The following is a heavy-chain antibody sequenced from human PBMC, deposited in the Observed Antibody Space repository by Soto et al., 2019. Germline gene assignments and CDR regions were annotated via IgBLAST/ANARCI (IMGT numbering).Heavy chain of an antibody. V-gene: IGHV3-30-3*01. CDR3: ARSYYDSSGYYDRFGNWFDP. J-gene: IGHJ5*02. D-gene: IGHD3-22*01. Sequence: GGSLRLSCAASGFTFSSYAMHWVRQAPGKGLEWVAVISYDGSNKYYADSVKGRFTISRDNSKNTLYLQMNSLRAEDTAVYYFARSYYDSSGYYDRFGNWFDPWGQGTLVTVSS. CDR1: GFTFSSYA. CDR2: ISYDGSNK.